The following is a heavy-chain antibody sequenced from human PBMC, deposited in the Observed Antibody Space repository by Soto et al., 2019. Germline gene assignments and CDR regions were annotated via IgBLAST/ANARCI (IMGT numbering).Heavy chain of an antibody. CDR1: GFTFSSYG. J-gene: IGHJ4*01. CDR3: AKEYYDSSGYYYFDY. D-gene: IGHD3-22*01. V-gene: IGHV3-30*18. CDR2: ISYDGSNK. Sequence: GGSLRLSCAASGFTFSSYGMHWVRQAPGKGLEWVAVISYDGSNKYYADSVKGRFTISGDNSKNTLYLQMNSLRAEDTAVYYCAKEYYDSSGYYYFDYWGQGTLVTVSS.